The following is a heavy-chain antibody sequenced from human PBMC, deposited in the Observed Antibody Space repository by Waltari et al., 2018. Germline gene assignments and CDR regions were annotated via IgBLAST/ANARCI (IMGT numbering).Heavy chain of an antibody. CDR1: GFAFSDAW. D-gene: IGHD3-3*01. V-gene: IGHV3-15*01. Sequence: EGQLVESGGGLVQPGGSVTLSCAASGFAFSDAWMSWVRQVPGKGLEWVGRIKDKRDGGTTDYATPVKVRFTISRDDSKNLLSLEMNSLKTDDTGVYYCVAPWTIWGQGTLVTVSS. CDR3: VAPWTI. J-gene: IGHJ4*02. CDR2: IKDKRDGGTT.